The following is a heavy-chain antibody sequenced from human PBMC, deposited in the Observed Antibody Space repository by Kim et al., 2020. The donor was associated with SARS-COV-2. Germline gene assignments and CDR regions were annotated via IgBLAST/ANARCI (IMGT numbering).Heavy chain of an antibody. Sequence: TPTLKSRVTISVDTSKNQFSLKLSSVTAADTAVYYCAREGMTTVKDAFDIWGQGTMVTVSS. V-gene: IGHV4-39*07. CDR3: AREGMTTVKDAFDI. D-gene: IGHD4-17*01. J-gene: IGHJ3*02.